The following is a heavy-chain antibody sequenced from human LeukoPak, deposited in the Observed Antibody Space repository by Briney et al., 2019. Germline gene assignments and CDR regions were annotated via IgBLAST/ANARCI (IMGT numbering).Heavy chain of an antibody. D-gene: IGHD3-22*01. V-gene: IGHV1-18*01. Sequence: ASVKVSCKASGYTFTSYGISWVRQAPGQGREWMGWISVYNGNTNNAQKLQGRVTMTTDTSTSTAYMELRSLRSDDTAVYYCARVYNYYDTSGYYLGNYFDHWGRGTLVTVSS. CDR1: GYTFTSYG. CDR2: ISVYNGNT. J-gene: IGHJ4*02. CDR3: ARVYNYYDTSGYYLGNYFDH.